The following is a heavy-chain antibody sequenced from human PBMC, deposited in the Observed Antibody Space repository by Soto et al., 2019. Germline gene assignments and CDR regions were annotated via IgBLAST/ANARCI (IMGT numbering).Heavy chain of an antibody. V-gene: IGHV1-69*02. CDR3: ASVSAAAELDY. Sequence: QVQLVQSGAEVKKPGSSVKVSCKASGGTFSSYTISWVRQAPGQGLEWMGRIIPILGIANYAQKFQGSVTITADKSTSTAYMELSSLRSEDTAVYYCASVSAAAELDYWGQGTLVTVSS. D-gene: IGHD6-13*01. CDR1: GGTFSSYT. J-gene: IGHJ4*02. CDR2: IIPILGIA.